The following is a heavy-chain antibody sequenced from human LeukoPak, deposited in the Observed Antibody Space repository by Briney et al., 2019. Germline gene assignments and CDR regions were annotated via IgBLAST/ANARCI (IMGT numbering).Heavy chain of an antibody. CDR2: IYYSGST. Sequence: PSETLSLTCTVSGGSISSSSYYWGWIRQPPGKGLEWIGSIYYSGSTYYNPSLKSRVTISVDTSKNRFSLKLSSVTAADTAVYYCARQPYRYYDFWSGPSDAFDIWGQGTMVTVSS. CDR1: GGSISSSSYY. J-gene: IGHJ3*02. CDR3: ARQPYRYYDFWSGPSDAFDI. D-gene: IGHD3-3*01. V-gene: IGHV4-39*01.